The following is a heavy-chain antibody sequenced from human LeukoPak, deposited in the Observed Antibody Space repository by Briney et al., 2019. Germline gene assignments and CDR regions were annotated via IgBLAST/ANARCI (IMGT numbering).Heavy chain of an antibody. Sequence: GGSLRLSCAASGFTFSSYAMSRVRQAPGKGLEWVSAISGSGGSTYYADSVKGRFTISRDNSKNTLYLQMNSLRAEDTAVYYCARASTVTKSFDYWGQGTLVTVSS. CDR3: ARASTVTKSFDY. D-gene: IGHD4-17*01. CDR1: GFTFSSYA. V-gene: IGHV3-23*01. CDR2: ISGSGGST. J-gene: IGHJ4*02.